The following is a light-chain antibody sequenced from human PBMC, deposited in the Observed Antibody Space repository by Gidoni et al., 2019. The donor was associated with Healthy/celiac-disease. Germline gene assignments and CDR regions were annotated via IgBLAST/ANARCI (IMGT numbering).Light chain of an antibody. CDR2: GAS. V-gene: IGKV3-20*01. CDR1: QSVSSSY. CDR3: QQYGSSPET. J-gene: IGKJ1*01. Sequence: EIVLTQSPGTLSLSPGERATLSCRASQSVSSSYLAWYQQKPGQAPRLLIYGASSRATGIPDRFSGSGSGTDCTLTISRLEPEDFAVYYCQQYGSSPETFXPXTKVEI.